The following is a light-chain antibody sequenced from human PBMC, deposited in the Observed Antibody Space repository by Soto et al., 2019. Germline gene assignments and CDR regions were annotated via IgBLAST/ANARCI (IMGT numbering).Light chain of an antibody. CDR2: DAF. CDR1: QSVSSN. CDR3: QQYNNWPLT. J-gene: IGKJ4*01. V-gene: IGKV3-15*01. Sequence: EIMLTQSPATLSVSPGERATLSCRASQSVSSNLAWYQQKPGQPPRLLIYDAFTRATGIPARFSGSGSGTEFTLTISSLLSEDFATYYCQQYNNWPLTFGGGTKVQI.